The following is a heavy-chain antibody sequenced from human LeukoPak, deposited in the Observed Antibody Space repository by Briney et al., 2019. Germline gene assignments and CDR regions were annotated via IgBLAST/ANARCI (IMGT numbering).Heavy chain of an antibody. J-gene: IGHJ4*02. Sequence: ASVKVSCKASGYTFTSYDINWVRQATGQGLEWMGWMNPNSGNTGYAQKFQGRVTMTRNTSISTAYMELSSLRPEDTAVYYCATYGGYDINFDYWGQGTLVTVSS. CDR1: GYTFTSYD. CDR2: MNPNSGNT. CDR3: ATYGGYDINFDY. V-gene: IGHV1-8*01. D-gene: IGHD5-12*01.